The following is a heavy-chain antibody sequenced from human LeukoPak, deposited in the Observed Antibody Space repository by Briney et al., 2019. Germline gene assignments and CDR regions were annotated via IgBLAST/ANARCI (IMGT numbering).Heavy chain of an antibody. CDR2: ISWNSGSI. D-gene: IGHD5-18*01. CDR1: GFTFDDYA. Sequence: GGSLRLSCAASGFTFDDYAMHWVRQAPGKGLEWVSGISWNSGSIGYADSVKGRFTISRDNAKNSLYLQMNSLRAEDTALYYCAKDISDGIQIDALDIWGQGTMVTVSS. J-gene: IGHJ3*02. V-gene: IGHV3-9*01. CDR3: AKDISDGIQIDALDI.